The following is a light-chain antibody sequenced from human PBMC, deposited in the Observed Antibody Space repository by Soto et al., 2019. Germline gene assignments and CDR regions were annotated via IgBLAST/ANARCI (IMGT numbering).Light chain of an antibody. J-gene: IGKJ5*01. V-gene: IGKV3-20*01. Sequence: ESVLTQSPGTLSLSPGDRATLSCRASQSVTNSYLAWYQQKPGQAPRLLIYGASSRVTGIPDRFSGSGSGTDFTLSISRLEPEDFAVYYCQQYGRSPTTFGQGTRLEIK. CDR1: QSVTNSY. CDR2: GAS. CDR3: QQYGRSPTT.